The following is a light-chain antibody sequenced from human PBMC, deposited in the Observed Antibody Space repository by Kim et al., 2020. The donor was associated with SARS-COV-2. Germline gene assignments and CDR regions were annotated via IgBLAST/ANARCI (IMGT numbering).Light chain of an antibody. V-gene: IGKV1-16*01. CDR2: GAS. CDR1: QGMSNK. CDR3: QQYNSYPYS. J-gene: IGKJ2*03. Sequence: LYARVRDRVTSACRARQGMSNKLAWFKQKPGKAPKPLIYGASSLQSGVPARFSGSGSGTDFTLTISSMQHEDVATYYCQQYNSYPYSFGQGTKLEIK.